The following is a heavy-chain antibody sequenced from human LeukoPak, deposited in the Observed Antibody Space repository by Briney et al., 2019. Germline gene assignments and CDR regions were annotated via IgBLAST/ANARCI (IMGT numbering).Heavy chain of an antibody. J-gene: IGHJ5*02. D-gene: IGHD3-22*01. CDR2: IYYSGST. CDR1: GGSISSGDYY. CDR3: ARYGLYNWFDP. Sequence: SQTLSLTCTVSGGSISSGDYYWSWIRQPPGKGLEWIGYIYYSGSTNYNPSLKSRVTISVDTSKNQFSLKLSSVTAADTAVYYCARYGLYNWFDPWGQGTLVTVSS. V-gene: IGHV4-61*08.